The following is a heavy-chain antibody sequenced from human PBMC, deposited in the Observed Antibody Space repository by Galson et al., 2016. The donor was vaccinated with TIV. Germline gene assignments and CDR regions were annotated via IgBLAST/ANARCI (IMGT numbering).Heavy chain of an antibody. V-gene: IGHV3-7*01. CDR3: ARDWDDYGAKSALDD. CDR1: GFTFSNYW. CDR2: IKQTGSEK. J-gene: IGHJ4*02. Sequence: SLRLSCAASGFTFSNYWMSWVRQAPGKGLEWVANIKQTGSEKYYVDSVKGRFSISRDNAKNSLFLQMNTLRPEDTAVYYCARDWDDYGAKSALDDCGQGTLVTVSS. D-gene: IGHD4-17*01.